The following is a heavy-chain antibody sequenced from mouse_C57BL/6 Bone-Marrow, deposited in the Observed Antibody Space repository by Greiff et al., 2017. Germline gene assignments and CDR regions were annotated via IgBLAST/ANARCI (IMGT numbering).Heavy chain of an antibody. V-gene: IGHV1-69*01. CDR1: GYTFTSYW. CDR2: IDPSDSYT. J-gene: IGHJ4*01. CDR3: ASHSYYYAMDY. Sequence: QVQLQQPGAELVMPGASVKLSCKASGYTFTSYWMHWVKQRPGQGLEWIGEIDPSDSYTNYNQKFKGKSTLTVDKSSSTDYMQLSSLTSEDSAFYCCASHSYYYAMDYWGQGTSVTVSS.